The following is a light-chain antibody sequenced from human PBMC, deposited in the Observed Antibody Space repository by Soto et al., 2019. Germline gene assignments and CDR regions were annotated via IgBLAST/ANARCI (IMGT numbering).Light chain of an antibody. CDR3: QQYNGT. CDR2: KAS. J-gene: IGKJ5*01. CDR1: QSIGNW. Sequence: DIQMTQSPSTLSGYVGDRVSIACRASQSIGNWLAWYQQKPGKAPKLLIYKASSLESGVPSRFSGSGSGTEFTLTITSLQPDDFATYYCQQYNGTFGQGTLLEIK. V-gene: IGKV1-5*03.